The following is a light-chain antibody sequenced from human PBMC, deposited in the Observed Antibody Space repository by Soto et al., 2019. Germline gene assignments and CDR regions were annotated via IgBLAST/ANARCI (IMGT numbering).Light chain of an antibody. CDR2: GAS. J-gene: IGKJ1*01. V-gene: IGKV3-15*01. CDR1: QSVSSN. CDR3: QHYNNWPPWT. Sequence: IVMTQSPATLSVSPGERATLSCRASQSVSSNLAWYQQKPGQAPRLLIYGASTRATGIPARFSGSGSGTDFTLTIRVLQSEDMAVYYCQHYNNWPPWTLGQGTKVDI.